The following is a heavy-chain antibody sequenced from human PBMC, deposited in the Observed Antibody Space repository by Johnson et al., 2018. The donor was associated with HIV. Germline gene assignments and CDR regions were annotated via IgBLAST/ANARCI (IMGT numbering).Heavy chain of an antibody. D-gene: IGHD6-6*01. J-gene: IGHJ3*02. Sequence: QVQLVESGGGVVRPGGSLRLSCAAPGFTFDDYGMSWVRQAPGKGLEWVAFIRYDGSNKYYADSVKGRFTISRDNSKNTLYLQMNSRRVEDTAVYYCAKGEQLVISRKGHDAFDIWGQGTMVTVSS. CDR2: IRYDGSNK. CDR1: GFTFDDYG. CDR3: AKGEQLVISRKGHDAFDI. V-gene: IGHV3-30*02.